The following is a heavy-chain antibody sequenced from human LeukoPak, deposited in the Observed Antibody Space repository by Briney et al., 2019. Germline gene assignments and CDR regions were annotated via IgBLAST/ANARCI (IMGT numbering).Heavy chain of an antibody. CDR1: GGSISSYY. J-gene: IGHJ3*02. V-gene: IGHV4-59*01. Sequence: KPSETLSLTCTVSGGSISSYYCSWIRQPPGKGLEWIGYIYYSGSTNYNPSLKSRVSISVDTSKNQLSLKLSSVIAADTAMYYCARGSAFDIWGQGPMVTVSS. CDR2: IYYSGST. CDR3: ARGSAFDI.